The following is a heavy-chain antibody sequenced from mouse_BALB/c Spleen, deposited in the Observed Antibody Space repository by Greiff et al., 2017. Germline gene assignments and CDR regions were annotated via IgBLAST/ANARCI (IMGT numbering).Heavy chain of an antibody. Sequence: QVQLQQSGAELMKPGASVKISCKATGYTFSSYWIEWVKQRPGHGLEWIGEILPGSGSTNYNEKFKGKATFTADTSSNTAYMQLSSLTSEDSAVYYCARRYGNYYFDYWGQGTTLTVSS. CDR1: GYTFSSYW. J-gene: IGHJ2*01. CDR3: ARRYGNYYFDY. CDR2: ILPGSGST. V-gene: IGHV1-9*01. D-gene: IGHD2-10*02.